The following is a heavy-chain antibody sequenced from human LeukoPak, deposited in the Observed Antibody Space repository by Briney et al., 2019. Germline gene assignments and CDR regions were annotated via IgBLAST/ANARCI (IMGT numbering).Heavy chain of an antibody. J-gene: IGHJ6*02. CDR3: AKVEDYDFWSGRAGMDV. CDR2: ISYDGSSK. Sequence: KSGGSLRLSCAASGFTFSSYGMHWVRQAPGKGLEWVAVISYDGSSKYYADSVKGRFTISRDNSKNTLYLQMNSLRAEDTAVYYCAKVEDYDFWSGRAGMDVWGQGTTVTVSS. CDR1: GFTFSSYG. D-gene: IGHD3-3*01. V-gene: IGHV3-30*18.